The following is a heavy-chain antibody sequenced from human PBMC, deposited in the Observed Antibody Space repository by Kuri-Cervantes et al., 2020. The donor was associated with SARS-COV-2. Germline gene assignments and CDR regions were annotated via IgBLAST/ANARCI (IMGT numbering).Heavy chain of an antibody. CDR1: GGTFSSYA. D-gene: IGHD3-22*01. J-gene: IGHJ4*02. V-gene: IGHV1-69*06. CDR2: IIPIFGTA. Sequence: SVKVSCKASGGTFSSYAISWVRQAPGQGLEWMGGIIPIFGTANYAQKFQGRVTITADKSTSTAYMELSSLRSEDTAVYYCARVVYYYDSSGQTIIRGYFDYWGQGTLVTVSS. CDR3: ARVVYYYDSSGQTIIRGYFDY.